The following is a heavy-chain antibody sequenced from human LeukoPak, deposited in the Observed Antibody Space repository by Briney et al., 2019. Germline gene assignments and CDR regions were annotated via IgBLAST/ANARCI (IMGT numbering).Heavy chain of an antibody. CDR1: GGSFSGYY. CDR3: ARGLSGNSSKAY. D-gene: IGHD3-3*01. J-gene: IGHJ4*02. CDR2: INHSGST. V-gene: IGHV4-34*01. Sequence: PSETLSLTCAVYGGSFSGYYWSWIRQPPGKGLEWIGEINHSGSTNYNPSLKSRVTISVDMSKNQFSLKLSSVTAADTAVYYCARGLSGNSSKAYWGQGTLVTVSS.